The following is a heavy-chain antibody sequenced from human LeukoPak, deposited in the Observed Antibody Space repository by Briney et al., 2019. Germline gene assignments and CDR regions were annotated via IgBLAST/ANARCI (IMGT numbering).Heavy chain of an antibody. Sequence: PSETLSLTCTVSGGSISSGDYYWSWIRQPPGKGLEWIGYIYYSGSTYYNPSLKSRVTISVDTSKNQFSLKLSSVTAADTAVYYCDRELYTAMAFDYWGQGTLVTVSS. D-gene: IGHD5-18*01. CDR3: DRELYTAMAFDY. V-gene: IGHV4-30-4*01. CDR1: GGSISSGDYY. J-gene: IGHJ4*02. CDR2: IYYSGST.